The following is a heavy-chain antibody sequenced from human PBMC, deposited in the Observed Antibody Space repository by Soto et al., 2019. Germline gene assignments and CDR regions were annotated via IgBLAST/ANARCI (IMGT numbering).Heavy chain of an antibody. V-gene: IGHV1-18*01. CDR3: ARDSPPFDP. Sequence: QVQLVQSGAEVKKPGASVKVSCKASGYTFSSYHISWVRQAPGQGLEWMGWISAYNGNKNYAQKLQGRVNTTTDTSTSTAYRELRSLRSDDTAVYSCARDSPPFDPWGQGTLVTVSS. J-gene: IGHJ5*02. CDR2: ISAYNGNK. CDR1: GYTFSSYH.